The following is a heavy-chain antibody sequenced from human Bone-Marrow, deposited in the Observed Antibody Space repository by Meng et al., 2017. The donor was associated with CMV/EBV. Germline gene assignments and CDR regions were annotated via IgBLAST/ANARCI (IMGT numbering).Heavy chain of an antibody. D-gene: IGHD2-2*01. Sequence: SETLSLTCTVSGGSISSSSYYWGWIRQPPGKGLEWIGSIYYSGSTYYNPSLKSRVTISVDTSKNQFSLKLSSVTAADTAVYYCARAHIVVVPAARTTYFDYWGQGTLVTVSS. CDR3: ARAHIVVVPAARTTYFDY. V-gene: IGHV4-39*07. CDR1: GGSISSSSYY. CDR2: IYYSGST. J-gene: IGHJ4*02.